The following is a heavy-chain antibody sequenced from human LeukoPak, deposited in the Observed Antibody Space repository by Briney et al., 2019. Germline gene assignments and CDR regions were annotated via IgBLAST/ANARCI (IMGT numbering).Heavy chain of an antibody. Sequence: KPSETLSLTCSVSGYSISSAYYWGWIRQPPGKGLEWIGTMYHSGSTNYNPSLKSRVTISLDTSRNQFSLKLNSVTAADTAVYYCAKSNGYGLVDIWGQGTMVTVSS. CDR3: AKSNGYGLVDI. CDR1: GYSISSAYY. J-gene: IGHJ3*02. V-gene: IGHV4-38-2*02. CDR2: MYHSGST. D-gene: IGHD3-10*01.